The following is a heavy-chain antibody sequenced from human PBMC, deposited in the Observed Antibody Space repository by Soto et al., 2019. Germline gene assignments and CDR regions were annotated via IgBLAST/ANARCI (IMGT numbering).Heavy chain of an antibody. CDR3: AREPSQYCYDSSGANWFDP. CDR1: GYTFTSYG. V-gene: IGHV1-18*04. CDR2: ISAYNGNT. J-gene: IGHJ5*02. D-gene: IGHD3-22*01. Sequence: GASVKVSCKASGYTFTSYGISWVRQAPGQGLEWMGWISAYNGNTNYAQKLQGRVTMTTDTSTSTAYMELRSLRSDDTAVYYCAREPSQYCYDSSGANWFDPWGQGTLVTVSS.